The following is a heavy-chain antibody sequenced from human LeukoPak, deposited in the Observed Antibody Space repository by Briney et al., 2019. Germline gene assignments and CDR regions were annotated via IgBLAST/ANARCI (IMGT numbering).Heavy chain of an antibody. Sequence: GESLKISCKGSGYSFTSYWIGWVRQMPGKGLEWMGIIYPGDSDTRYSPSFQSQVTISADKSISTAYLQWSSLKASDTAMYYCARLLMGYYDSTGYYGLDYWGQGTLVTVSS. CDR1: GYSFTSYW. V-gene: IGHV5-51*01. J-gene: IGHJ4*02. D-gene: IGHD3-22*01. CDR2: IYPGDSDT. CDR3: ARLLMGYYDSTGYYGLDY.